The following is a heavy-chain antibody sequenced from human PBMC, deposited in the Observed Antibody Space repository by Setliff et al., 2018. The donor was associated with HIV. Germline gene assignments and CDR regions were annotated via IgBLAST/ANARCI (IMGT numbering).Heavy chain of an antibody. CDR2: IYTSGST. J-gene: IGHJ3*02. Sequence: TLSLTCTVSGGSLSSYYWSWIRQPPGKGLEWIGYIYTSGSTDYNPSLKSRVTISVDTSKNQFSLKLSSVTAADTAVYYCARDGYCGGDCYHDAFDIWGQGTMVTVSS. D-gene: IGHD2-21*02. V-gene: IGHV4-4*08. CDR1: GGSLSSYY. CDR3: ARDGYCGGDCYHDAFDI.